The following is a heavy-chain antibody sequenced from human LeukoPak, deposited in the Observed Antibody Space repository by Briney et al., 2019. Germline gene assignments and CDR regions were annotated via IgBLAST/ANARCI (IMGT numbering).Heavy chain of an antibody. CDR2: IHYSGTT. CDR3: ARFGTSSSRFFDQ. CDR1: GGSISAYY. D-gene: IGHD6-6*01. V-gene: IGHV4-59*01. Sequence: PSETLSLTCTVSGGSISAYYWSWIRQPPGKGLEWIGYIHYSGTTNYYPSLKSRVAIALDTSKNQFSLKLNSVTAADTAVYYCARFGTSSSRFFDQWGQGTLVTVSS. J-gene: IGHJ4*02.